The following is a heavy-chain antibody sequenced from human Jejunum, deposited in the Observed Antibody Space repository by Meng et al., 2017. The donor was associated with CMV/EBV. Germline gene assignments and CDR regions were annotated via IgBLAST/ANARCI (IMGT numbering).Heavy chain of an antibody. Sequence: QVQLQQWGAGLLEPSETLALTCAVYGASFSGYRWNWIRQPPGKGLEWIGEIDHSGSANYNPSLKSRLTMSVDLVKNQCSLKLRSATAADTAVYYCARDPRDYGGHSGYYYFDSWGQGTLVTVSS. D-gene: IGHD4-23*01. J-gene: IGHJ4*02. V-gene: IGHV4-34*01. CDR1: GASFSGYR. CDR3: ARDPRDYGGHSGYYYFDS. CDR2: IDHSGSA.